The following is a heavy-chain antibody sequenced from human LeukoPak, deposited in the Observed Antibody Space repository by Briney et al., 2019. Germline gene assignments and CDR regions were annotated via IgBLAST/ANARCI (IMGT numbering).Heavy chain of an antibody. CDR3: AKVGDHGDYDR. CDR2: ISSSGDRT. D-gene: IGHD4-17*01. CDR1: GFTFSSFA. J-gene: IGHJ4*02. V-gene: IGHV3-23*01. Sequence: GGSLRLSCTASGFTFSSFAMSWVRQAPGKGLEWVSSISSSGDRTYYAASVKGRFTISRDNSYNTLYLQMSSLRAEDTAVYHCAKVGDHGDYDRWGQGTLVTVSA.